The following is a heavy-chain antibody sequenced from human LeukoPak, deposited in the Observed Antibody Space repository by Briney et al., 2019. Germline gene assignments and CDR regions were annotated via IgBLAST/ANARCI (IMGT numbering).Heavy chain of an antibody. J-gene: IGHJ5*02. Sequence: ASVKVSCKASGYTFTGYYMHWVRQAPGQGLEWMGWINPNSGGTNYAQKFQGRVTMTRDTSISTAYVELSRLRSDDTAVYYCARDIAAAGTGWFGPWGQGTLVTVSS. CDR3: ARDIAAAGTGWFGP. D-gene: IGHD6-13*01. V-gene: IGHV1-2*02. CDR2: INPNSGGT. CDR1: GYTFTGYY.